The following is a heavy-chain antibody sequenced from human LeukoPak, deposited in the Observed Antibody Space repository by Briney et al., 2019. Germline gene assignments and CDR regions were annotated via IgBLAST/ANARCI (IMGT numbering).Heavy chain of an antibody. CDR2: ISGSGGRT. J-gene: IGHJ4*02. CDR1: GFTFSSYS. CDR3: AKPARTDYADY. Sequence: LSGGSLRLSCAASGFTFSSYSMNWVRQAPGKGLEWVSAISGSGGRTHYADSVKGRFTISRDNSKNTLYLQMNSLRAEDTAVYYCAKPARTDYADYWGQGTLVTVSS. V-gene: IGHV3-23*01. D-gene: IGHD1-14*01.